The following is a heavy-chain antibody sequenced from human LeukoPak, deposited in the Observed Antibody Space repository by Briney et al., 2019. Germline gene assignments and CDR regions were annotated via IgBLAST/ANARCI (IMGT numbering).Heavy chain of an antibody. D-gene: IGHD4-11*01. J-gene: IGHJ5*02. CDR3: ARGTYSNYVHNWFDP. V-gene: IGHV4-4*07. Sequence: SETLSLTCTVSGGSISSYYWSWIRQPAGKGLEWIGRIYTSGSTNYNPSLKSRATMSVDTSKNQFSLKLSSVTAADTAVYYCARGTYSNYVHNWFDPWGQGTLVTVSS. CDR1: GGSISSYY. CDR2: IYTSGST.